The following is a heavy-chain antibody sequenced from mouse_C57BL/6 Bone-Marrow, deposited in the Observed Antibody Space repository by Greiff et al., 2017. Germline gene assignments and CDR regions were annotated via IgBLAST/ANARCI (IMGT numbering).Heavy chain of an antibody. V-gene: IGHV5-6*01. CDR3: ARDDYYGSSFHYYYAMDY. J-gene: IGHJ4*01. CDR2: ISSGGSYT. D-gene: IGHD1-1*01. Sequence: EVMLVESGGDLVKPGGSLKLSCAASGFTFSSYGMSWVRQTPDKRLAWVATISSGGSYTYYPDSVKGRFTISRDNAKNTLYLQMSSLKSEDTAMYYCARDDYYGSSFHYYYAMDYWGKGTSVTVAS. CDR1: GFTFSSYG.